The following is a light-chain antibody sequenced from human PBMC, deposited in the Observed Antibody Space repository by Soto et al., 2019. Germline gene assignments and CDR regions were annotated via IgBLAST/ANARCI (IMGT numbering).Light chain of an antibody. CDR1: QSIRSY. CDR3: QQSYSRPPT. J-gene: IGKJ1*01. Sequence: DLQRPEFASGGPAPLPARVTITCRASQSIRSYLAWYQQKPGKAPEILIYDASSLESGVPSRFSGSGSGTDFTLTINSLQPEDFATYFCQQSYSRPPTFGQGTKVDIK. V-gene: IGKV1-39*01. CDR2: DAS.